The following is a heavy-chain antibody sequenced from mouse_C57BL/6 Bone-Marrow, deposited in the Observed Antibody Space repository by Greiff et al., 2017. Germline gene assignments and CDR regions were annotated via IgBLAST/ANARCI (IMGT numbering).Heavy chain of an antibody. D-gene: IGHD2-3*01. CDR2: IFPGSGST. V-gene: IGHV1-75*01. J-gene: IGHJ2*01. CDR1: GYTFTDYY. Sequence: QVHVKQSGPELVKPGASVKISCKASGYTFTDYYINWVKQRPGQGLEWIGWIFPGSGSTYYNEKFKGKATLTVDKSSSTAYMLLSSLTSEDSAVYFCARGGYYLYYFDYWGQGTTLTVSS. CDR3: ARGGYYLYYFDY.